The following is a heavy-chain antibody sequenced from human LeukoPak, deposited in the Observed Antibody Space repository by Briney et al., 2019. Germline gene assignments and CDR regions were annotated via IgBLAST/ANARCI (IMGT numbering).Heavy chain of an antibody. D-gene: IGHD4-17*01. J-gene: IGHJ2*01. Sequence: GGSLRRSCAASGFTFISYSMNWVRQAPGQGLEWVSSISSSSSYIYYADSVKGRFTISRDNAKNSLYLKLNSPRAEDTAVYYCARDPDTVTTSYWYFDLWGRGTLVTVSS. CDR1: GFTFISYS. V-gene: IGHV3-21*01. CDR2: ISSSSSYI. CDR3: ARDPDTVTTSYWYFDL.